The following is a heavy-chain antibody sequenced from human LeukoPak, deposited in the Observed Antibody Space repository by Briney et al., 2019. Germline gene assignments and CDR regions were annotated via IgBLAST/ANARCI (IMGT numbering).Heavy chain of an antibody. V-gene: IGHV4-59*01. Sequence: SETLSLTCTVSGGSISSYYWSWIRQPPGKGLEWIGYIYYSGSTNYNPSLKSRVTISVDTSKNQFSLKLSSVTAADTAVYYCARGPHRGWLQPPNYYYYYGMDVWGQGTTVTVSS. J-gene: IGHJ6*02. CDR3: ARGPHRGWLQPPNYYYYYGMDV. D-gene: IGHD5-24*01. CDR2: IYYSGST. CDR1: GGSISSYY.